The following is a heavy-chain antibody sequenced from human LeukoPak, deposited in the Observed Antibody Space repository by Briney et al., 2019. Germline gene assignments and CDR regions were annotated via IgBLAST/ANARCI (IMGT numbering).Heavy chain of an antibody. J-gene: IGHJ3*02. V-gene: IGHV3-23*01. CDR2: LSGSGGST. CDR3: AKGPNFWLTPIAFDI. D-gene: IGHD3-3*01. CDR1: GFTLRSYA. Sequence: GGALRLSCAASGFTLRSYAMSWVRQAPGKGLEWVSGLSGSGGSTYYADSVKGRFTISRDNSKNTLYLQMNSLRDEDTAVYYCAKGPNFWLTPIAFDIWGQGTMVTVSS.